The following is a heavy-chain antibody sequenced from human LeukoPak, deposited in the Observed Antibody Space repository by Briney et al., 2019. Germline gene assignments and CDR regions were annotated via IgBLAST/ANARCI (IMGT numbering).Heavy chain of an antibody. CDR1: GYTFTNYF. Sequence: ASVKVSCKASGYTFTNYFLHWVRQASGQGLEWMGMINPSGDSRTYAQKFQGRVTMTRDISTSTVYMELSSLRSEDTAVYYCAREGSGQGANHFYYMDVWGKGTTVTVSS. CDR3: AREGSGQGANHFYYMDV. CDR2: INPSGDSR. J-gene: IGHJ6*03. V-gene: IGHV1-46*01. D-gene: IGHD3-10*01.